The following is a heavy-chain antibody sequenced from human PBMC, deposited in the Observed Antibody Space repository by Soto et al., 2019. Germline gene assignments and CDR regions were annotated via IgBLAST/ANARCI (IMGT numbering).Heavy chain of an antibody. CDR3: ARARVVVAATTDFDY. V-gene: IGHV4-61*01. Sequence: SETLSLTCTVSGGSVSSGSYYWSWTRQPPGKGLEWIGYIYYSGSTNYNPSLKSRVTISVDTSKNQFSLKLSSVTAADTAVYYCARARVVVAATTDFDYWGQGTLVTVSS. D-gene: IGHD2-15*01. CDR1: GGSVSSGSYY. CDR2: IYYSGST. J-gene: IGHJ4*02.